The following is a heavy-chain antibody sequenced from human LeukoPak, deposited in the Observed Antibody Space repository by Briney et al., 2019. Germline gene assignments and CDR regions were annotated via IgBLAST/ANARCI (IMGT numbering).Heavy chain of an antibody. V-gene: IGHV4-38-2*01. CDR1: GYSISSGYY. CDR3: ARQSRVSYYFDY. Sequence: SETLSLTCAVSGYSISSGYYWGWIRQPPGKGLEWIGSIYHSGSTYYNPSLKSRVTISVDTSKNQFSLKLSSVTAADTAVYYCARQSRVSYYFDYWGQGTLVTVSS. J-gene: IGHJ4*02. CDR2: IYHSGST.